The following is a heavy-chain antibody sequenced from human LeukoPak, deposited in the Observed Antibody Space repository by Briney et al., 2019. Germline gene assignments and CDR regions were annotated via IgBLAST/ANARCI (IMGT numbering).Heavy chain of an antibody. Sequence: PGGSLRLSCAASGFTLSSYAMHWVRQAPGKGLEWVAVISYDGSNKYYADSVKGRFTISRDNSKNTLYLQMNSLRAEDTAVYYCARVNGGYSSSWYPRDYWGQGTLVTVSS. D-gene: IGHD6-13*01. CDR3: ARVNGGYSSSWYPRDY. J-gene: IGHJ4*02. V-gene: IGHV3-30*01. CDR1: GFTLSSYA. CDR2: ISYDGSNK.